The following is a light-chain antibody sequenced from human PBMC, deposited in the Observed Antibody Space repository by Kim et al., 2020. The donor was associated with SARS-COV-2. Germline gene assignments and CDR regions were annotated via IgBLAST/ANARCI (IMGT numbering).Light chain of an antibody. CDR2: WTS. CDR3: QHFHSNPIT. J-gene: IGKJ5*01. Sequence: ATINCKSSQSVLHSSHNKNSLAWYQQKPGQPPKLLIYWTSTRESGVPDRFSGSGSGTDFTLTISSLQAEDVAVYYCQHFHSNPITFGQGTRLEIK. CDR1: QSVLHSSHNKNS. V-gene: IGKV4-1*01.